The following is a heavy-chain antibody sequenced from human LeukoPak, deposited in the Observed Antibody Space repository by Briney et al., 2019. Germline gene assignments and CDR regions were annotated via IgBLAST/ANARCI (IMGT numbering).Heavy chain of an antibody. V-gene: IGHV1-2*02. CDR2: INPNSGGT. J-gene: IGHJ4*02. CDR1: GYTFTGYY. Sequence: ASVKVSCKTSGYTFTGYYKHWVRQAPGQGLEWMGWINPNSGGTNYAQKFQGRVTMTSDTSISTAYMELSSLRSDDTAIYYCAQDRGYNYPFRYFDHWGQGTLVTVSS. CDR3: AQDRGYNYPFRYFDH. D-gene: IGHD5-24*01.